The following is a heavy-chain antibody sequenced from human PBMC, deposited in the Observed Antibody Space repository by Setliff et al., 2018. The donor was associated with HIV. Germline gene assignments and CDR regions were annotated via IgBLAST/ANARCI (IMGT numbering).Heavy chain of an antibody. CDR2: INWNGGST. CDR3: AREGYGSGSYYLYYYYMDV. CDR1: GFTFDDYG. J-gene: IGHJ6*03. Sequence: LRLSCAASGFTFDDYGMSWVRQAPGKGLEWVSGINWNGGSTGYADSVKGRFTISRDNAKNSLYLQMNSMRAEDTDLYYCAREGYGSGSYYLYYYYMDVWGKGTTVTVSS. V-gene: IGHV3-20*04. D-gene: IGHD3-10*01.